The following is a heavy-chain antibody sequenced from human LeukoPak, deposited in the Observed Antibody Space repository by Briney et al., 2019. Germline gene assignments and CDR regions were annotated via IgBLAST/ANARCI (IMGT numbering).Heavy chain of an antibody. Sequence: PGGSLRLSCSASGFTFSDYYMRWVRQAPGKGLEWVSGISGSGGSTYYTDSVKGRFTISRDNSKSMLFLQLNSLRAEDTALYYCARDLHYYVAIDVWGQGTTVTVSS. V-gene: IGHV3-23*01. CDR2: ISGSGGST. J-gene: IGHJ6*02. CDR1: GFTFSDYY. D-gene: IGHD3-10*02. CDR3: ARDLHYYVAIDV.